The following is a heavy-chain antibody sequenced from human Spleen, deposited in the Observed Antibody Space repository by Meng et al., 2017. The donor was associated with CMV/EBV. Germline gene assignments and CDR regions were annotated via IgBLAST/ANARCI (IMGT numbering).Heavy chain of an antibody. J-gene: IGHJ4*02. Sequence: GRSLRLSCAASGFTFSDFYMSWIRQAPGKGLEWVANMNQDGSEKYYVDSVKGRFTISRDNAKNSLYLQMNSLRAEDTAVYYCARDSRPEYSSTWFAPDYWGQGTLVTVSS. CDR2: MNQDGSEK. D-gene: IGHD6-13*01. V-gene: IGHV3-7*01. CDR3: ARDSRPEYSSTWFAPDY. CDR1: GFTFSDFY.